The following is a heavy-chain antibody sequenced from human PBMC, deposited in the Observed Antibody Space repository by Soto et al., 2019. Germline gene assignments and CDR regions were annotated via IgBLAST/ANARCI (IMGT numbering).Heavy chain of an antibody. CDR3: VRDLGRYFRSGYMDL. CDR1: GFAFNTYS. D-gene: IGHD3-9*01. Sequence: EVQLVESGGGLVKPGGSLRLSCTASGFAFNTYSMNWVRQAPGKGLEWVSAINEDSTYIYYAVSLRAPITVSRDNAKDSLFLPMNSLSPDDTSVYYCVRDLGRYFRSGYMDLWGDGATVTVSS. V-gene: IGHV3-21*02. J-gene: IGHJ6*03. CDR2: INEDSTYI.